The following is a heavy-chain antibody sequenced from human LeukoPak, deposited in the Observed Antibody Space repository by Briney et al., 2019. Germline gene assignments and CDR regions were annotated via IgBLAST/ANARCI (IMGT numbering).Heavy chain of an antibody. D-gene: IGHD3-22*01. Sequence: ASVKVSCKASGYTFTGYYMHWVRQAPGQGLEWMGWINPNSGNTGYAQKFQGRITMTRSTSISTAYMELSSLRSEDTAVYYCARGLGTYDSSELTWPMISFWGQGTVVTVSS. CDR3: ARGLGTYDSSELTWPMISF. CDR1: GYTFTGYY. CDR2: INPNSGNT. J-gene: IGHJ4*02. V-gene: IGHV1-8*02.